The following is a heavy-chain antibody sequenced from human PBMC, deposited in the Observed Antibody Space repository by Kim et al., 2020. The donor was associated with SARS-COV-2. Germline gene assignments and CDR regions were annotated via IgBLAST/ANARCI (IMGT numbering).Heavy chain of an antibody. CDR2: TYYRSKWYD. J-gene: IGHJ3*02. CDR3: ARRYCSDTSCYKAFDI. Sequence: SQTLSLTCAISGDSVSSNSATWNWIRQSPSRGLEWLGRTYYRSKWYDDYAVSVKSRITINPDTSKNQFSLQLNSVTPEDTAVYYCARRYCSDTSCYKAFDIWGQGTMVTVSS. CDR1: GDSVSSNSAT. D-gene: IGHD2-2*02. V-gene: IGHV6-1*01.